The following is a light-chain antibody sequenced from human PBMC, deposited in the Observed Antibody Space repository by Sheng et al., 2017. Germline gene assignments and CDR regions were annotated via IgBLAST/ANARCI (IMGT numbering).Light chain of an antibody. V-gene: IGKV1-16*02. CDR2: AAS. CDR3: QQYVTYPHT. Sequence: DIQMTQSPSSLSASVGDRVTITCRASQGINNYLAWFQQKPGKAPKSLIYAASSLQSGVPSKFSGSGSGKDFILTISSLQPEDSATYYCQQYVTYPHTFGQGTKLEI. CDR1: QGINNY. J-gene: IGKJ2*01.